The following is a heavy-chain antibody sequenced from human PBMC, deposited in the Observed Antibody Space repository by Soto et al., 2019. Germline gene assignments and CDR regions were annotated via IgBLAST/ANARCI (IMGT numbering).Heavy chain of an antibody. CDR2: IYYSGST. J-gene: IGHJ4*02. CDR1: GGSISSYY. D-gene: IGHD6-13*01. Sequence: TSETLSLTCTVSGGSISSYYWSWIRQPPGKGLERIEYIYYSGSTNYNPSLKSRVTISVDTSKNQFSLKLSSVTAADTAVYYCARAAAGKKDFDYWGQGTLVTVSS. CDR3: ARAAAGKKDFDY. V-gene: IGHV4-59*01.